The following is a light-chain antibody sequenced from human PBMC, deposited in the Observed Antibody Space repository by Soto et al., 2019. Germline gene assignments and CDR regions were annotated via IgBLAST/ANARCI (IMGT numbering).Light chain of an antibody. Sequence: QQLPGTGPKLLIYNNAIRPSGVPDRFSGSRSGTSASLAITGLQAEDEADYYCQSHDNSLSGFYVFGTGTKVTVL. CDR2: NNA. J-gene: IGLJ1*01. V-gene: IGLV1-40*01. CDR3: QSHDNSLSGFYV.